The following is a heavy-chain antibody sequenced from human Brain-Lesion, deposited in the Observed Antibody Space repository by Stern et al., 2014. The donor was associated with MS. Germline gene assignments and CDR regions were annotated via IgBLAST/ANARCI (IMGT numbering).Heavy chain of an antibody. CDR2: IYHSGST. D-gene: IGHD4-11*01. V-gene: IGHV4-30-2*01. Sequence: QVQLLQSGSELVKPSQTLSLTFDVSGGSISSGGSSWSWIRQPPGKGLEWIGSIYHSGSTFYHPSLKSRVAISMDRSKNQFSLKLNSVTAADTAVYYCARDNSDRLQADNWFDPWGQGTLVTVSS. CDR3: ARDNSDRLQADNWFDP. J-gene: IGHJ5*02. CDR1: GGSISSGGSS.